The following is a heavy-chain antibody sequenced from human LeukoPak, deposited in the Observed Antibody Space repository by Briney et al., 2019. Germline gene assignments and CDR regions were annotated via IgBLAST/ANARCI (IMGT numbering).Heavy chain of an antibody. CDR2: IYYSGST. V-gene: IGHV4-31*03. J-gene: IGHJ4*02. CDR1: GGSISSGGYY. Sequence: SQTLSLTCTVSGGSISSGGYYWSWIRRHPGKGLEWIGYIYYSGSTYYNPSLKSRVTISVDTSKNQFSLKLSSVTAADTAVYYCARERRRDGYNHFDYWGQGTLVTVSS. D-gene: IGHD5-24*01. CDR3: ARERRRDGYNHFDY.